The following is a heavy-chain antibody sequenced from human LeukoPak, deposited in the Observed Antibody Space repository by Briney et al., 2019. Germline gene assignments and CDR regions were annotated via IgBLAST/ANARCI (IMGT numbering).Heavy chain of an antibody. CDR3: ARVPARRYCSGGSCPPYNWFDP. CDR1: GYTFTSYD. V-gene: IGHV1-8*01. D-gene: IGHD2-15*01. Sequence: GASVKVSCMASGYTFTSYDINCVRQATGQGLEWMGWMNPNSGNTGYAQNLQGRVTMTRNTSISTAYRALSSLRSEDTALYNCARVPARRYCSGGSCPPYNWFDPWGQGTLVTVSS. J-gene: IGHJ5*02. CDR2: MNPNSGNT.